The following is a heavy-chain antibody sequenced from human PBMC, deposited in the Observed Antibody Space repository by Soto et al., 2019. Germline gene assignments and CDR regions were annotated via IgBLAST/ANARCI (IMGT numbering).Heavy chain of an antibody. Sequence: EVQLLASGGGFVQPGGSLRLSCAASGFTFSSYAMSWVRQAPGKGLEWVSAISGSGGSTYYADSVKGRFTISRDNSKNTLYLQMNSLRAEDTAVYYCAKDHQPHSSSWYNYFDYWGQGTLVTVSS. D-gene: IGHD6-13*01. CDR3: AKDHQPHSSSWYNYFDY. CDR2: ISGSGGST. V-gene: IGHV3-23*01. J-gene: IGHJ4*02. CDR1: GFTFSSYA.